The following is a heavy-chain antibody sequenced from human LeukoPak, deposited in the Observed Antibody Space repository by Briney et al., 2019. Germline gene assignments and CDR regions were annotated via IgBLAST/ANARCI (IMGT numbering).Heavy chain of an antibody. Sequence: GSLRLSCAASGFSFSAYWMTWVRQAPGRGLEWVANINPAGSETYYVDPVKGRFSISRDNAKNLVYLQMNSLRAEDTAVYHCARFGYVAAVDVWGQGTPVTVSS. CDR3: ARFGYVAAVDV. V-gene: IGHV3-7*01. CDR1: GFSFSAYW. D-gene: IGHD2-15*01. J-gene: IGHJ4*02. CDR2: INPAGSET.